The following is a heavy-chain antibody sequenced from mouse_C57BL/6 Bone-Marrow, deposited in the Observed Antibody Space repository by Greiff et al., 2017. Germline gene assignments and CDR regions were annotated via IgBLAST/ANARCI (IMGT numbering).Heavy chain of an antibody. CDR2: INPNYGTT. D-gene: IGHD2-4*01. Sequence: VQLQQSGPELVKPGASVKISCKASGYSFTDYNLNWVKQSNGKSLEWIGVINPNYGTTSYNQKFKGKATLTVAQSSSTAYMQLNSLTSEDSAVYYCARGYDYNYAMDNWGQGTTVTVST. CDR3: ARGYDYNYAMDN. J-gene: IGHJ4*01. CDR1: GYSFTDYN. V-gene: IGHV1-39*01.